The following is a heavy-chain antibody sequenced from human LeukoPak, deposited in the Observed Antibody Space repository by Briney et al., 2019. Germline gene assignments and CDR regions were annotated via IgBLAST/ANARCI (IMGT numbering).Heavy chain of an antibody. CDR3: ARVLLSNYDFWSGYSNWFDP. Sequence: ASETLSLTCTVSGGSISSSSYYWGWIRQPPGKGLEWIGSIFYSGSTSYNPSLKSRVTISVDTSKNQFSLKLSSVTAADTAVYYCARVLLSNYDFWSGYSNWFDPWGQGTLVTVSS. CDR1: GGSISSSSYY. V-gene: IGHV4-39*07. D-gene: IGHD3-3*01. CDR2: IFYSGST. J-gene: IGHJ5*02.